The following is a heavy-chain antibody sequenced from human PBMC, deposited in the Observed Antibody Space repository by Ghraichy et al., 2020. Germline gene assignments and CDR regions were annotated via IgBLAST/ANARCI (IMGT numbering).Heavy chain of an antibody. J-gene: IGHJ6*02. CDR1: DFTFGDYA. CDR3: TRLGMGYDLLPSPPYYYYGMDL. V-gene: IGHV3-49*03. Sequence: GGSLRLSCTGSDFTFGDYAVSWFRQAPGKGLDWVGFIRRKRHGGTTDYAASVKGRFTISRDDSKSIAYLQMNSLEGEDSAVYYCTRLGMGYDLLPSPPYYYYGMDLWGQGTTVIVSS. CDR2: IRRKRHGGTT. D-gene: IGHD3-3*01.